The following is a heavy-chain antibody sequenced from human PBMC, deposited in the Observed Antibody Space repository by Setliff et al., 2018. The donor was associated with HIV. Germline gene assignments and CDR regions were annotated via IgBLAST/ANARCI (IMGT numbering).Heavy chain of an antibody. CDR2: INNISSTI. Sequence: PGGSLRLSCAASGFTFSDYYMNWVRQAPGKGLEWVSYINNISSTISYADSVKGRFTISRDNAKSSLYLQMNSLRAEDTAVYYCTRTSRAAYWGRGTLVTVSS. CDR1: GFTFSDYY. CDR3: TRTSRAAY. D-gene: IGHD6-25*01. J-gene: IGHJ4*02. V-gene: IGHV3-48*01.